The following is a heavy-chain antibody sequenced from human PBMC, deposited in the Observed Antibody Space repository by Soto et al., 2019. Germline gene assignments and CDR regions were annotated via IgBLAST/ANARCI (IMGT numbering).Heavy chain of an antibody. D-gene: IGHD5-12*01. V-gene: IGHV4-59*08. Sequence: SQTLSLTCTVSGGSISSYYWSWIRQPPGKGLEWIGYIYYSGSTNYNPSLKSRVTISVDTSKNQFSLKLSSVTAADTAVYYCARTPGGGYDYVGYFDLWGRGTLVTVSS. CDR2: IYYSGST. CDR1: GGSISSYY. CDR3: ARTPGGGYDYVGYFDL. J-gene: IGHJ2*01.